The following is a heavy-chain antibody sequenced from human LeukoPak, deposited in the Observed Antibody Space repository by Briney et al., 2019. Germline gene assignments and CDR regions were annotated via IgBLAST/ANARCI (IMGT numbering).Heavy chain of an antibody. Sequence: RALRLSCGASGFPFNNHPMHWVRQSPGKGLEWVAVISYDGRDKYYADSVKGRFTISRDNSKNTLYLQMNSLRAEDTAVYYCAKDPGQLDDYWGQGTLVTVSS. CDR1: GFPFNNHP. D-gene: IGHD6-6*01. J-gene: IGHJ4*02. CDR2: ISYDGRDK. V-gene: IGHV3-30*04. CDR3: AKDPGQLDDY.